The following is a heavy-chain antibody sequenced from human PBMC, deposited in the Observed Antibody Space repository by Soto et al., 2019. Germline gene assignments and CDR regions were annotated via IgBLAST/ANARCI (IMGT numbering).Heavy chain of an antibody. CDR3: DSEGTTTVTYFDY. V-gene: IGHV4-30-4*01. CDR1: GGSISSGDYY. D-gene: IGHD4-4*01. Sequence: PSETLSLTCTVSGGSISSGDYYWSCIRQPPGKGLEWIGYIYYSGSTYYNPSLKSRVTISVDTSKNQFSLKLSSVTAADTAVYYCDSEGTTTVTYFDYWGQGTLVTVSS. J-gene: IGHJ4*02. CDR2: IYYSGST.